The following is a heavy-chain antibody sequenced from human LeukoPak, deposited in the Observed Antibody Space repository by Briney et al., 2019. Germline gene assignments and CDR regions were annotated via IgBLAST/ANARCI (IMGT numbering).Heavy chain of an antibody. CDR3: ARDFLRRGYDFWSGYYDY. J-gene: IGHJ4*02. V-gene: IGHV3-30-3*01. D-gene: IGHD3-3*01. CDR2: ISHVGSNK. CDR1: GFTFSSFV. Sequence: GRSLRLSCAASGFTFSSFVMLWGRQAPGKGLEWVAVISHVGSNKYYADSVQGRFSISRDNSKNTLYLQMNSLRAEDTAVYYCARDFLRRGYDFWSGYYDYWGQGTLVTVSS.